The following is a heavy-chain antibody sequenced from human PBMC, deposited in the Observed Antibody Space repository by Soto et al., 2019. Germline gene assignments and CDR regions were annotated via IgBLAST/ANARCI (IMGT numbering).Heavy chain of an antibody. CDR3: ARDSASRLGELSYAFAY. V-gene: IGHV3-21*01. CDR1: GFTFRGYS. CDR2: ISSSSSYI. D-gene: IGHD3-16*02. Sequence: GGSLRLSCAASGFTFRGYSMNGVRQAPGKGLEWVSSISSSSSYIYYADSVKGRFTISRDNAKNSLYLQMNSLRAEDTAVYYCARDSASRLGELSYAFAYWGHRTLVPVSS. J-gene: IGHJ4*01.